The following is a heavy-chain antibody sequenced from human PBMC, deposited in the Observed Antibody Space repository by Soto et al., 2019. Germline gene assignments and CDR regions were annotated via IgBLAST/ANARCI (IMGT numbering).Heavy chain of an antibody. CDR2: ISNNGAHT. V-gene: IGHV3-64*01. Sequence: GGSLRLSCAASGFTFSSSAMHWVRQAPGKGLEYVSGISNNGAHTDYAKSVKGRFTISRDNSENTLYLQMGSLRAEDMALYYCARRGYGSRWPNVYMDVWGKGTTVTVSS. J-gene: IGHJ6*03. CDR1: GFTFSSSA. CDR3: ARRGYGSRWPNVYMDV. D-gene: IGHD6-13*01.